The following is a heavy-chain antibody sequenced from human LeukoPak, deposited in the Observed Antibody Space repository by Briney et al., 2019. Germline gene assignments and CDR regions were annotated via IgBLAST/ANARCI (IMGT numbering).Heavy chain of an antibody. CDR2: IRSKVYGGTT. V-gene: IGHV3-49*04. CDR3: TRVKGEVTGVFFDP. J-gene: IGHJ5*02. CDR1: GFTFCDYA. Sequence: PVRSLRLSCTASGFTFCDYAMSCVRQAPRKGQEWVGFIRSKVYGGTTEYAASVKGRFTNSRDDSKDIVYLQMNSRKTEDTAVFYCTRVKGEVTGVFFDPWGQGTLVSVSS. D-gene: IGHD2-21*02.